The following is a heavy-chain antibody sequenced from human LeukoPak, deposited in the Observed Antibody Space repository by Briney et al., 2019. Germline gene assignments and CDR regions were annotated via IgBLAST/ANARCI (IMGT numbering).Heavy chain of an antibody. CDR3: ARASFYLGFGAFDI. CDR2: IYHSGST. V-gene: IGHV4-30-2*01. D-gene: IGHD3-16*02. J-gene: IGHJ3*02. CDR1: GGSISSSSYY. Sequence: SETLSLTCTVSGGSISSSSYYWSWIRQPPGKGLEWIGYIYHSGSTYYNPSLKSRVTISVDRSKNQFSLKLSSVTAADTAVYYRARASFYLGFGAFDIWGQGTMVTVSS.